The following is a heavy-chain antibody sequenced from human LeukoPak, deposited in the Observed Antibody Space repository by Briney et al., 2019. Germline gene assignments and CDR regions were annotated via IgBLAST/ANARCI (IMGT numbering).Heavy chain of an antibody. Sequence: GGSLRLSCAASGFTFSSYAMYWVRQAPGKGLEWVAVISYDESNKYYADSVKGRFTISRDNSKNTLYLQMNSLRAEDTAVYYCAKLEDCSSTSCSPADYWGQGTLVTVSS. V-gene: IGHV3-30-3*02. D-gene: IGHD2-2*01. CDR3: AKLEDCSSTSCSPADY. CDR2: ISYDESNK. CDR1: GFTFSSYA. J-gene: IGHJ4*02.